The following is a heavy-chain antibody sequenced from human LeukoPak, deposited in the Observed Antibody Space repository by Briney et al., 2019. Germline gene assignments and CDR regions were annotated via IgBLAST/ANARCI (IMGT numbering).Heavy chain of an antibody. J-gene: IGHJ4*02. V-gene: IGHV4-59*01. D-gene: IGHD3-22*01. CDR1: GVSFMTYY. Sequence: SETLSLTCTVSGVSFMTYYLTWVRQPPGKGLEWIGYIYDSARIHHNPSLESRVTISVDTSKNQFSLKLSSVTAADTAVYYCARVDYYYDSSGYPGGYYFDYWGQGTLVTVSS. CDR3: ARVDYYYDSSGYPGGYYFDY. CDR2: IYDSARI.